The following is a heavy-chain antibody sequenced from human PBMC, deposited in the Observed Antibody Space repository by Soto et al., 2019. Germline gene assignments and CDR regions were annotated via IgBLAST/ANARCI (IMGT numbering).Heavy chain of an antibody. V-gene: IGHV4-34*01. CDR3: ARDRADIGGGSSYYYYGMDV. J-gene: IGHJ6*02. D-gene: IGHD5-12*01. CDR2: INDSGST. CDR1: GGSFSDYQ. Sequence: PSETLSLTCAVFGGSFSDYQWTWIRQSPGRGLEWIGEINDSGSTNYKPSLNSRLTISVDTSKNRFSLKLSSVTAADTAVYYCARDRADIGGGSSYYYYGMDVWGQETTVTVSS.